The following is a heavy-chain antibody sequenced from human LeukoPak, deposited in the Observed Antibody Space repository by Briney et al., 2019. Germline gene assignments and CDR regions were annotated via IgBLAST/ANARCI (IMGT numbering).Heavy chain of an antibody. D-gene: IGHD2-21*01. V-gene: IGHV3-30*03. Sequence: GGSLRLSCRGSGFTFSDYGIHWVRQVPGKGLERVAVISFDGKIETYAESVKGRFTISRDNAKNSLYLQMNSLRAEDTAVYYCVRDYDVIGETNWGQGTLVTVSS. CDR3: VRDYDVIGETN. J-gene: IGHJ4*02. CDR2: ISFDGKIE. CDR1: GFTFSDYG.